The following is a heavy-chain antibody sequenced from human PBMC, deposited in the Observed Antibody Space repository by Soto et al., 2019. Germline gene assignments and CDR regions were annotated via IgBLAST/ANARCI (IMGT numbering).Heavy chain of an antibody. D-gene: IGHD2-2*01. CDR2: IYHSGST. V-gene: IGHV4-4*02. J-gene: IGHJ6*04. CDR1: SGSISSSNW. Sequence: PSETLSLTCAVSSGSISSSNWWSWVRQPPGKGLEWIGEIYHSGSTNYNPSLKSRVTISVDKSKNQFSLKLSSVTAADTAVYYCARASVIVIIPGASSGMDVWGKGTTVTVSS. CDR3: ARASVIVIIPGASSGMDV.